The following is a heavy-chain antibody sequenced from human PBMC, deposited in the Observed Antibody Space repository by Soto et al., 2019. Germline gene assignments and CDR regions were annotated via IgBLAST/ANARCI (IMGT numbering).Heavy chain of an antibody. V-gene: IGHV5-51*01. CDR3: ARLGFNYDFGIEV. CDR1: GYSFTSYW. J-gene: IGHJ6*02. CDR2: IYPGGSDT. Sequence: PGESLKISCKGSGYSFTSYWIGWVRQMPGKGLEWMGIIYPGGSDTRYSPSFQGQVTISADKSINSVYLQWSSLKASDTATYYCARLGFNYDFGIEVWGQGTTVTVSS. D-gene: IGHD3-3*01.